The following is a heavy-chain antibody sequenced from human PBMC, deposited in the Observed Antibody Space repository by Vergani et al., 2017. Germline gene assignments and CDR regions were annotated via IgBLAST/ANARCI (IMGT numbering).Heavy chain of an antibody. D-gene: IGHD2-15*01. V-gene: IGHV7-4-1*02. CDR2: INSNSGNP. Sequence: QVQLVQSGSEVKKPGASVKVSCRASGYTFTNYALNWVRQAPGQGLEWMGWINSNSGNPTYAQGFKGRFVFSLDSSVSTSYLQINSLPPEDTAVYYCVRTRSGSCTGGSCYSGWFDPGGQGTLVTVSS. J-gene: IGHJ5*02. CDR1: GYTFTNYA. CDR3: VRTRSGSCTGGSCYSGWFDP.